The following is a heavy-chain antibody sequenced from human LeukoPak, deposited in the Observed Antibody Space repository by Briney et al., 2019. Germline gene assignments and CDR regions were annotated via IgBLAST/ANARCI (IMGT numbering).Heavy chain of an antibody. CDR2: IYYTGIP. J-gene: IGHJ4*02. V-gene: IGHV4-59*08. Sequence: SETLSLTCAVSGGSISGYYWIWIRQPPGKGLEWIGYIYYTGIPNYNPSLKSRVTISVDTSKNQISLKLTSVTAADTAVYYCARHGRYSGYELADWGQGTLVTVSS. CDR1: GGSISGYY. CDR3: ARHGRYSGYELAD. D-gene: IGHD5-12*01.